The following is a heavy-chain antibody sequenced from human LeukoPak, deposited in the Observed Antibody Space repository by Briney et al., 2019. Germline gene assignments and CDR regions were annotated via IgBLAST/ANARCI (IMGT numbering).Heavy chain of an antibody. CDR3: AGTYSSGWYVNFDY. CDR2: IYYSGST. D-gene: IGHD6-19*01. CDR1: GGSISSGGYY. Sequence: ASETLSLTCAVSGGSISSGGYYWSWIRQHPGKGLEWIGYIYYSGSTYYNPSLKSRVTVSVDTSKNQFSLKLSSVTAADTAVYYCAGTYSSGWYVNFDYWGQGTLVTVSS. J-gene: IGHJ4*02. V-gene: IGHV4-31*11.